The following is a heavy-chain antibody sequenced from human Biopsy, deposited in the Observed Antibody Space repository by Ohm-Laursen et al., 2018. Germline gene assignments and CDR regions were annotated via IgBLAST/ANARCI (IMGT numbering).Heavy chain of an antibody. J-gene: IGHJ4*02. CDR3: ARTIMVGRVILNYFDY. V-gene: IGHV3-53*01. Sequence: SLRLSCAASGLSIGTNYMTWVRQAPGKGLDWVSIIFAGGGRTYYADSVKGRFTISRDISENTVSLQMNSLRAEDTAVYYCARTIMVGRVILNYFDYWGQGTLVTVSS. D-gene: IGHD3-10*01. CDR2: IFAGGGRT. CDR1: GLSIGTNY.